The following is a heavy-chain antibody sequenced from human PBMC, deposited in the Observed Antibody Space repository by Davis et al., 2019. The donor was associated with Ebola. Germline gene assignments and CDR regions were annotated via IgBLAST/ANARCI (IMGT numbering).Heavy chain of an antibody. CDR3: ARDYRGYSYGLPGGYYFDY. D-gene: IGHD5-18*01. V-gene: IGHV3-7*01. CDR2: IKQDGSEK. J-gene: IGHJ4*02. CDR1: GFTFSSYW. Sequence: GESLKISCAASGFTFSSYWMSWVRQAPGKGLEWVANIKQDGSEKYYVDSVKGRFTISRDNAKNSLYLQMNSLRAEDTAVYNCARDYRGYSYGLPGGYYFDYWGQGTLVTVSS.